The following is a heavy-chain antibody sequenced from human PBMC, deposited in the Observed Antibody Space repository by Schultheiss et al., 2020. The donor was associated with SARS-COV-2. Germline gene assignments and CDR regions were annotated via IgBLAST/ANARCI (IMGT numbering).Heavy chain of an antibody. V-gene: IGHV4-34*01. D-gene: IGHD1-26*01. CDR1: GGSFSSYY. Sequence: SETLSLTCVASGGSFSSYYWSWIRQPPGKGLEWIGEINHSGLTNYNPSLKSRVAMSLDTSKSQFSLKLNSVTAADTAVYYCASGWVRTSFDNWGQGTLVTVSS. CDR2: INHSGLT. CDR3: ASGWVRTSFDN. J-gene: IGHJ4*02.